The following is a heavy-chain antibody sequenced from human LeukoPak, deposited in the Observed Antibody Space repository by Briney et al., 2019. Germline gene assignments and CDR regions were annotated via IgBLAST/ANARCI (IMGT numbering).Heavy chain of an antibody. V-gene: IGHV4-4*07. Sequence: KPSETLSLTCTVSGGSISSYYWSWMRQPAGKGLEWIGRIYTSGSTNYNPSLKSRVTMSVDTSKNQFSLKLSSGTAADTAVYYCARDSTHTTTYFDYWGQGTLVTVSS. J-gene: IGHJ4*02. CDR3: ARDSTHTTTYFDY. D-gene: IGHD4-17*01. CDR2: IYTSGST. CDR1: GGSISSYY.